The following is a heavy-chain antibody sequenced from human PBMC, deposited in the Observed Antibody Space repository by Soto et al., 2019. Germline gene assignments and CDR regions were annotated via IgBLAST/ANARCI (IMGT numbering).Heavy chain of an antibody. Sequence: SETLSRTCDVYGGYLSGYYWTWIRRPPGKGLEWIGEIHHSGSINYNSSLKSRVTISADTSKNQFFLKLSSVTAADTAVYYCSRGGDAYKAGNYWGQGTLVTVSS. V-gene: IGHV4-34*01. CDR1: GGYLSGYY. D-gene: IGHD1-1*01. CDR2: IHHSGSI. J-gene: IGHJ4*02. CDR3: SRGGDAYKAGNY.